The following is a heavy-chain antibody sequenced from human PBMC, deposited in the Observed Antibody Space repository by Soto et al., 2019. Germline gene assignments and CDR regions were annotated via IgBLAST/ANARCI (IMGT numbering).Heavy chain of an antibody. CDR3: ARDRVYTGGSDADY. Sequence: QVHLVQSGAEVKKPGSSVRVSCKTSGYTFSNYAISWVRQAPGLGLEWMGWINTGSGYTNYAHDRVTMTKDASPYTAYLEVTSLRSDDAAIYYCARDRVYTGGSDADYWAQGTLVTASS. V-gene: IGHV1-18*01. D-gene: IGHD2-8*02. J-gene: IGHJ4*02. CDR2: INTGSGYT. CDR1: GYTFSNYA.